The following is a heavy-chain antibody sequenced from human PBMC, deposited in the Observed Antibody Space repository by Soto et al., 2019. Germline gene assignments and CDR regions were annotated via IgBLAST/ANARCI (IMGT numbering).Heavy chain of an antibody. CDR2: INPGSVTR. V-gene: IGHV3-48*02. J-gene: IGHJ4*02. CDR1: GLTFTTYN. CDR3: VRAWKGNSDGYFY. D-gene: IGHD5-18*01. Sequence: EVQLVESGGGLVQPGGSLRLSCAVSGLTFTTYNFNWVRQAPGKGLEWISFINPGSVTRHYADSVKGRFTISRDNAKNSLYLQMNSLTDADTAVYYCVRAWKGNSDGYFYWGQGTLVTVSS.